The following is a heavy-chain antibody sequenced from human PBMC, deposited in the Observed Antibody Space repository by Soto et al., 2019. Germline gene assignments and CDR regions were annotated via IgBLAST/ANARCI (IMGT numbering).Heavy chain of an antibody. Sequence: ASVKVSCKASGYTFHSYGNSWVRQAPGQGLEWMGWISAYNGNTKYAQKLQDRVTMTTDTSTSTAYMELRSLRSYDTAVYYCAKDSLETRWQVSSDNWFDPWGQGTLVTVSS. D-gene: IGHD1-20*01. V-gene: IGHV1-18*01. J-gene: IGHJ5*02. CDR1: GYTFHSYG. CDR2: ISAYNGNT. CDR3: AKDSLETRWQVSSDNWFDP.